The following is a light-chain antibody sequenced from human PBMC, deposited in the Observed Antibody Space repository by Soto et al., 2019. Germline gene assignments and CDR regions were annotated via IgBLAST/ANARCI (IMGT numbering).Light chain of an antibody. V-gene: IGKV3-15*01. CDR3: QQYNNWWT. CDR2: GAS. J-gene: IGKJ1*01. Sequence: EIVMTQSPATLSVSPGERATLSCRASQSVSSNLAWYQQKPGQAPRLLIYGASTGATGIPARFSGSGSGTEFTLPISSLQSEDFAVYYCQQYNNWWTFGQGTKVEIK. CDR1: QSVSSN.